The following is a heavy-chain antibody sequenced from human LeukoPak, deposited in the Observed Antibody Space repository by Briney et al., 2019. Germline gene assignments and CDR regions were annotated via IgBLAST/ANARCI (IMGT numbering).Heavy chain of an antibody. CDR3: ARRHYGSGSYYNDY. D-gene: IGHD3-10*01. CDR2: IYYSGST. V-gene: IGHV4-59*12. J-gene: IGHJ4*02. Sequence: SETLSLTCTVSGGSISSYYWSWIRQPPGKGLEWIGYIYYSGSTNYNPSLKSRVTISVDTSKNQFSLKLSSVTAADTAVYYCARRHYGSGSYYNDYWGQGTLVTVSS. CDR1: GGSISSYY.